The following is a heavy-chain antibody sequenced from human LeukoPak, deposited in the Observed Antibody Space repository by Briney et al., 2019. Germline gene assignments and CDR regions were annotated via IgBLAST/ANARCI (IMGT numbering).Heavy chain of an antibody. D-gene: IGHD2-15*01. CDR1: GFTFSSYG. Sequence: GGSLRLSCAASGFTFSSYGMHWVRQAPGRGLEWVALILYDEKYYADSVKGRFTISRDNSKNILYLQMDSLRVEDTAVYYCARYCSGGCYSGVDYWGQGTLVTVPS. CDR3: ARYCSGGCYSGVDY. CDR2: ILYDEK. J-gene: IGHJ4*02. V-gene: IGHV3-33*05.